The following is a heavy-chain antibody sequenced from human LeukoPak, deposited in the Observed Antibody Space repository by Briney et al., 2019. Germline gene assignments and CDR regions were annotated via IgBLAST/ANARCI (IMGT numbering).Heavy chain of an antibody. CDR2: IYYSGST. J-gene: IGHJ4*02. Sequence: PSETLSLTCTVSGGSISSYYWSWIRQPPGKGLEWIGCIYYSGSTNYNPSLKSRVTISVDTSKNQFFLKLSSVTAADTAVYYCARGGGITMYYFDYWGQGTLVTVSS. CDR1: GGSISSYY. D-gene: IGHD3-10*02. V-gene: IGHV4-59*01. CDR3: ARGGGITMYYFDY.